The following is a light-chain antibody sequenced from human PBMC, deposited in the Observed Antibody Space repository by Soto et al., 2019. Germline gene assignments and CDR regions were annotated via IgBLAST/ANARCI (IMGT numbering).Light chain of an antibody. J-gene: IGKJ4*01. V-gene: IGKV3-20*01. Sequence: EIVLTQSPGTLSLSPGERATLSCRASQSVSNYYLTWYQQKPGQAPRLLIYGASSRATGIPDRFSGSGSGTDFTLTISRLEPEDFAVYYCQQYGSSPLTFGGGTTVEIK. CDR1: QSVSNYY. CDR3: QQYGSSPLT. CDR2: GAS.